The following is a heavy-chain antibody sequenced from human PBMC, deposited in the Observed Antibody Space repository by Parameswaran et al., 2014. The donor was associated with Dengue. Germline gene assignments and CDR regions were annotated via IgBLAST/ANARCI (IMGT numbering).Heavy chain of an antibody. D-gene: IGHD3-22*01. V-gene: IGHV4-34*01. J-gene: IGHJ4*02. CDR2: INHSGST. CDR3: ARRPSVGIVVVTELDY. Sequence: VRQAPGKGLEWIGEINHSGSTNYNPSLKSRVTISVDTSKNQFSLKLSSVTAADTAVYYCARRPSVGIVVVTELDYWGQGTLVTVSS.